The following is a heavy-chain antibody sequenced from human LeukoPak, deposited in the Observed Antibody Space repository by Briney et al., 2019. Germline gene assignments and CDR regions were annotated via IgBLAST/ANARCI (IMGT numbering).Heavy chain of an antibody. CDR3: ARGGAHYPFDY. Sequence: GRSLRLSCAASGFTFSSYAMHWVRQAPGKGLEWVSVIYSGGTTYYADSVKGRFTISRDNSKSTLYLQMHSLRAEDTAVYYCARGGAHYPFDYWGQGTLVTVSS. D-gene: IGHD1-26*01. CDR1: GFTFSSYA. CDR2: IYSGGTT. V-gene: IGHV3-53*01. J-gene: IGHJ4*02.